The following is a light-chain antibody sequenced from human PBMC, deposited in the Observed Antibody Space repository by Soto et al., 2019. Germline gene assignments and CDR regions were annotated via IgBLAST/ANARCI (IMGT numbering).Light chain of an antibody. J-gene: IGKJ5*01. Sequence: EIVLTPSPGTLSLSPGERATLSCRASQSVSSSYLAWYQQKPGQAPRLLIYGASSRATGIPDRFSGSGSGTDFTLTISRLEPEDFAVYYCQQHGSSPLITFGQGTRREIK. CDR2: GAS. V-gene: IGKV3-20*01. CDR1: QSVSSSY. CDR3: QQHGSSPLIT.